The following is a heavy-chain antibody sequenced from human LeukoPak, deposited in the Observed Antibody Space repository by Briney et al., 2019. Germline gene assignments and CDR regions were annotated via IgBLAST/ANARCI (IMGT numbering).Heavy chain of an antibody. CDR3: ARGTDYYVSSGYPDY. J-gene: IGHJ4*02. CDR1: GYSFTSYW. Sequence: GESLKISCKGSGYSFTSYWIGWVRQMPGKGLEWMGIIYPGDSETRYSPSFQGQVTISADKSISTAYLQWSSLKASDTAMYYCARGTDYYVSSGYPDYWGQGTLVTVSS. D-gene: IGHD3-22*01. V-gene: IGHV5-51*01. CDR2: IYPGDSET.